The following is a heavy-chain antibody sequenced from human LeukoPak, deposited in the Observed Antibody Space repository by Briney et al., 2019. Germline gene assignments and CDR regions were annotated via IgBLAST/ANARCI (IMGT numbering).Heavy chain of an antibody. D-gene: IGHD1-26*01. J-gene: IGHJ3*02. CDR2: FDPEDGET. CDR1: GYTLTELS. CDR3: ATESYSGSYLYAFDI. V-gene: IGHV1-24*01. Sequence: ASVKVSCKVSGYTLTELSMHCVRQALVKGLEWMGGFDPEDGETIYAQKFQGRVTMTEDTSTDTAYMELSSLRSEDTAVYYCATESYSGSYLYAFDIWGQGTMVTVSS.